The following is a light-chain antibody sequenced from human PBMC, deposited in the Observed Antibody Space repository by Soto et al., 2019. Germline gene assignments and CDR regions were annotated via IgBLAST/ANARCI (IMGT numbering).Light chain of an antibody. CDR2: GGS. CDR3: QQYHTSPSLT. J-gene: IGKJ4*01. Sequence: EIVLTQCPGTLSLSPGERATLSCRASQSVSDTHLAWYEQKPGQAPRLVIFGGSSVATGIADRFSGSGSGTDFTLPITRLEPEDFAVYYCQQYHTSPSLTFGGRTRWIS. V-gene: IGKV3-20*01. CDR1: QSVSDTH.